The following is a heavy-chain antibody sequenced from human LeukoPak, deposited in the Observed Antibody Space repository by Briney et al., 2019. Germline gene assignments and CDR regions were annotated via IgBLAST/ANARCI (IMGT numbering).Heavy chain of an antibody. J-gene: IGHJ3*02. V-gene: IGHV3-23*01. CDR2: ISGSGTKT. Sequence: RGSLRLSCVASGFTFNNYAMSWVRQAPGKGLEWISTISGSGTKTYYADSVKGRFTISRDNSKNTLSLQMNSLRAEHTAVYYCAKDLKALWFGEAFDAFDIWGQGTMVTVSS. CDR1: GFTFNNYA. D-gene: IGHD3-10*01. CDR3: AKDLKALWFGEAFDAFDI.